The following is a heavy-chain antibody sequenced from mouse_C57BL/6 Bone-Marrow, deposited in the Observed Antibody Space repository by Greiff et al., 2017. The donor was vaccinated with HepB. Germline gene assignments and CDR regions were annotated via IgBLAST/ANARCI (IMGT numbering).Heavy chain of an antibody. CDR2: ISDGGSYT. CDR3: ARRAYYGSSYAWFAY. V-gene: IGHV5-4*01. J-gene: IGHJ3*01. CDR1: GFTFSSYA. Sequence: EVHLVESGGGLVKPGGSLKLSCAASGFTFSSYAMSWVRQTPEKRLEWVATISDGGSYTHYPDNVKGRFTISRDNAKNNLYLQMSHLKSEDTAMYYCARRAYYGSSYAWFAYWGQGTLVTVSA. D-gene: IGHD1-1*01.